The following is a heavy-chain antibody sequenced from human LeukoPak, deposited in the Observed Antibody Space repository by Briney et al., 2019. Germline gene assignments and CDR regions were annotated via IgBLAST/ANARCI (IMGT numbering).Heavy chain of an antibody. V-gene: IGHV3-53*01. D-gene: IGHD5-12*01. CDR1: GFTVSSTY. Sequence: AGGSLRLSCVATGFTVSSTYMIWVRQAPGKGLEYISVIYSGGSTYYADSVKGRFIISRDNSKNTLYLQMNSLRAEDTAVYYCARGGFGGYDRWGHFDYWGQGTLVAVSS. J-gene: IGHJ4*02. CDR3: ARGGFGGYDRWGHFDY. CDR2: IYSGGST.